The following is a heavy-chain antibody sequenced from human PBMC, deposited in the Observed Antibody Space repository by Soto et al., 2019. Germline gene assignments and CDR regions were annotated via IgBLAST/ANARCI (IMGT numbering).Heavy chain of an antibody. Sequence: PGGSLRLSCAASGFTFSSYAMSWVRQAPGKGLEWVSAISGSGGSTYYADSVKGRFTISRDNSKNTLYLQMNSLRAEDTAVYYCAKNRGYDFWSGYFFDYWGQGTLVTVSS. CDR2: ISGSGGST. D-gene: IGHD3-3*01. CDR3: AKNRGYDFWSGYFFDY. J-gene: IGHJ4*02. CDR1: GFTFSSYA. V-gene: IGHV3-23*01.